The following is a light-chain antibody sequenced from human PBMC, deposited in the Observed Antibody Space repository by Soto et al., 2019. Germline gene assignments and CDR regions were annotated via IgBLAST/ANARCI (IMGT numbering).Light chain of an antibody. V-gene: IGKV3-20*01. J-gene: IGKJ1*01. CDR2: GAS. Sequence: EIVLTQSPGTLSLSPGERATLSCRASQSVSSNYLAWYRRKPGQAPRLLIYGASNRATDIPGRFSGSGSGTDFTLTITRLEPEDVAVYYCQQYGSSPPTFGPGTRVEIK. CDR1: QSVSSNY. CDR3: QQYGSSPPT.